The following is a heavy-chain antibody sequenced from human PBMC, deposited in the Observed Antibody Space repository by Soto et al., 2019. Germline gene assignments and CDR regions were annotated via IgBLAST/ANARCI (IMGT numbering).Heavy chain of an antibody. V-gene: IGHV3-48*02. Sequence: PGGSLRLSCVASGFSLANYPMNWVRQTPGKGLEWISYSSPRGDTIYYADSVEGRFTISRDNARNSLSLHMSSLRDEDSALYYCAKGPNKNVGWPYYFESWGQGVPVTVS. CDR2: SSPRGDTI. J-gene: IGHJ4*02. CDR1: GFSLANYP. CDR3: AKGPNKNVGWPYYFES. D-gene: IGHD6-19*01.